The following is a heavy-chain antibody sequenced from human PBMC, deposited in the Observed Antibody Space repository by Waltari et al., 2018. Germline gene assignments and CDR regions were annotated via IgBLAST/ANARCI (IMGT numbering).Heavy chain of an antibody. CDR2: INHSGST. J-gene: IGHJ2*01. Sequence: QVQLQQWGAGLLKPSETLSLTCAVYGGSSSGYYWSWIRQPPGKGLEWIGEINHSGSTNYNPSLKSRVTISVDTSKNQFSLKLSSVTAADTAVYYCARLGPYFDLWGRGTLVTVSS. V-gene: IGHV4-34*01. CDR1: GGSSSGYY. D-gene: IGHD3-10*01. CDR3: ARLGPYFDL.